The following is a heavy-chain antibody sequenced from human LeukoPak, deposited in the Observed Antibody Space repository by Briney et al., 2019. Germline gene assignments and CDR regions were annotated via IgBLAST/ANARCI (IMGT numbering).Heavy chain of an antibody. V-gene: IGHV3-23*01. CDR1: GFTFSSYA. D-gene: IGHD6-19*01. CDR2: ISGSGGST. J-gene: IGHJ6*02. Sequence: PGGSLRLSCAASGFTFSSYAMSWVRQTPGKGLEWVSTISGSGGSTYYADSVEGRFTISRDNSKNTLYLQMNSLRAEDTAMYYCARQISGSYGMDVWGQGTTVTVSS. CDR3: ARQISGSYGMDV.